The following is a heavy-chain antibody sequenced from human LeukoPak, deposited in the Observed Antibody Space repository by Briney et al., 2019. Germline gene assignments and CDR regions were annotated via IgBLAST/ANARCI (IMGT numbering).Heavy chain of an antibody. V-gene: IGHV3-7*01. D-gene: IGHD3-16*01. CDR2: IKRDGSEQ. CDR1: GFIFTSNR. Sequence: GGSLRLSCAASGFIFTSNRMNWVRQAPGKGLEWVANIKRDGSEQIYVDSVKGRFTISRDNAKDSVYLQMNSLRAEDTAVYYCTRGLGEHGGVSDRWGQGTLVIVS. CDR3: TRGLGEHGGVSDR. J-gene: IGHJ5*02.